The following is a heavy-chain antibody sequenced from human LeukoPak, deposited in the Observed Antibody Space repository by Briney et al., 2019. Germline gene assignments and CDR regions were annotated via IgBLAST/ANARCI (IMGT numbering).Heavy chain of an antibody. CDR2: ISWDGGST. CDR3: AKDYLRAAAGYFDY. CDR1: GFTFDDYA. V-gene: IGHV3-43D*03. Sequence: GGSLRLSCAASGFTFDDYAMHWVRQAPGKGLEWVSLISWDGGSTYYADSVKGRFTISRDNSKNSLYLQMNSLRAEDTALYYCAKDYLRAAAGYFDYWGQGTLVTVSS. D-gene: IGHD6-13*01. J-gene: IGHJ4*02.